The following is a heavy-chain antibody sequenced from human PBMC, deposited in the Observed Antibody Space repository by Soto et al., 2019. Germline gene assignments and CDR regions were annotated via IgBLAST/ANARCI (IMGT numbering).Heavy chain of an antibody. Sequence: QVQLVQSGAEVKKPGSSVKVSCKASGGTFSSYTISWVRQAPGQGLEWMGRIIPILGIANYAQKFQGRVTITADKXTXXAYMELSSLRSEDTAVYYCARDFSLGSGIEGAFDIWGQGTMVTVSS. D-gene: IGHD3-10*01. J-gene: IGHJ3*02. CDR2: IIPILGIA. V-gene: IGHV1-69*08. CDR1: GGTFSSYT. CDR3: ARDFSLGSGIEGAFDI.